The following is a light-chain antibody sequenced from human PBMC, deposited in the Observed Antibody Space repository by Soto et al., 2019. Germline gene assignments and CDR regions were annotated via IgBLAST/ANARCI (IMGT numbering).Light chain of an antibody. CDR1: ESVSSTY. CDR3: QQYGSSPPDT. Sequence: EIVLTQSPGTLSLSPGDRATLSCRASESVSSTYLAWYQQKPGQAPRLRIYGASSRASGIPDRFSGSGSGTDFSLTISRLEPEDVAVYYCQQYGSSPPDTFGGGTKVEIK. J-gene: IGKJ4*01. CDR2: GAS. V-gene: IGKV3-20*01.